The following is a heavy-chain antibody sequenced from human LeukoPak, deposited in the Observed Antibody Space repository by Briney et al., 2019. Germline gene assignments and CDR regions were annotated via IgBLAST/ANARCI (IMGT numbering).Heavy chain of an antibody. CDR2: ISSSSSTI. CDR1: GFTFSSYS. Sequence: PGGSLRLSCAASGFTFSSYSMNWVRQAPGKGLEWVSYISSSSSTIYYADSVKGRFTISRDNAKNSLYLQMNSLRAEDTAVYYCARHIGESYFDYWGQGTLVTVSS. J-gene: IGHJ4*02. V-gene: IGHV3-48*01. CDR3: ARHIGESYFDY. D-gene: IGHD3-10*01.